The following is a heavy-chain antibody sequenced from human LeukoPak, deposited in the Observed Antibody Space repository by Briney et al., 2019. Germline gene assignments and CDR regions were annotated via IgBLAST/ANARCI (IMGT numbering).Heavy chain of an antibody. CDR2: INPNSGGT. CDR3: ARDLRYSYGLDRYYYYGMDV. CDR1: GYTFTGYY. D-gene: IGHD5-18*01. J-gene: IGHJ6*02. V-gene: IGHV1-2*02. Sequence: ASVKVSCKASGYTFTGYYMHWVRQAPGQGLEWMGWINPNSGGTNYAQKFQGRVTMTRDTSISTAYMELSRLRSDDTAVYYCARDLRYSYGLDRYYYYGMDVWGQGTTVTVSS.